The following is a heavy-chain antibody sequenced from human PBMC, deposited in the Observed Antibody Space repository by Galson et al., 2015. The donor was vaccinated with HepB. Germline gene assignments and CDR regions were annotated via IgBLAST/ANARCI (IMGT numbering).Heavy chain of an antibody. D-gene: IGHD4-17*01. V-gene: IGHV3-23*01. CDR3: AKDRSPHYGDYTGFGY. CDR2: ISGSGGST. J-gene: IGHJ4*02. Sequence: SLRLSCAASGFTFSSYAMSWVRQAPGKGLEWVSAISGSGGSTYYADSVKGRFTISRDNSKNTLYLQMNSLRAEDTAVYYCAKDRSPHYGDYTGFGYWGQGTLVTVSS. CDR1: GFTFSSYA.